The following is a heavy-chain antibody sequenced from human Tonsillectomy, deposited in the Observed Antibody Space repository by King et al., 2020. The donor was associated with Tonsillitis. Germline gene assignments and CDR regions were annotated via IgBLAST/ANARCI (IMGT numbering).Heavy chain of an antibody. D-gene: IGHD1-26*01. CDR1: GFTFTTYG. Sequence: VQLVESGGGVVQPGRSLRLSCAASGFTFTTYGIHWVRQAPGKGLEWVALISYDGTKKSYADSVKGRFTISSDNSKNTLYLQLSSLRAEDTAIYYCARGGGTLPDYWGQGTLVTVSS. V-gene: IGHV3-30*03. CDR2: ISYDGTKK. CDR3: ARGGGTLPDY. J-gene: IGHJ4*02.